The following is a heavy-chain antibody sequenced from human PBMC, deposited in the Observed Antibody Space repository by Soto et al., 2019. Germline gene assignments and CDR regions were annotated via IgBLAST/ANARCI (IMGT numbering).Heavy chain of an antibody. D-gene: IGHD6-13*01. Sequence: QVQLVQSGAEVKKPGASVKVSCKASGYTFTSYYMHWVRQAPGQGLEWMGIINPSGGSTSYAQKFQGRVTMTRDTSTSTVYMELSSLRSEDTAVYYCARSSRIGSWYGNWFDPWGQGTLVTVSS. J-gene: IGHJ5*02. CDR1: GYTFTSYY. V-gene: IGHV1-46*03. CDR2: INPSGGST. CDR3: ARSSRIGSWYGNWFDP.